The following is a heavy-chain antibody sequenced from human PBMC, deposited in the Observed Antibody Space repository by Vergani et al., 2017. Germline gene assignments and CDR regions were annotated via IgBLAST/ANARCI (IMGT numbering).Heavy chain of an antibody. CDR2: ISSSSSYI. V-gene: IGHV3-21*01. Sequence: EVQLVESGGGLVKPGGSLRLSCAASGFTFSSYSMNWVRQAPGKGLEWVSSISSSSSYIYYADSVKGRFTISRDNAKNSLYLQMNSLRAEDTAVYYCARDSPLGFGELLDLDYWGQGTLVTVSS. CDR1: GFTFSSYS. D-gene: IGHD3-10*01. J-gene: IGHJ4*02. CDR3: ARDSPLGFGELLDLDY.